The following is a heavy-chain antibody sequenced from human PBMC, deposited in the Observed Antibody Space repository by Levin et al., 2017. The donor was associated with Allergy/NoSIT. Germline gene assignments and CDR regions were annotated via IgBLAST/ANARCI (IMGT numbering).Heavy chain of an antibody. CDR3: SRDSSLGNPQGFDC. V-gene: IGHV3-21*01. CDR2: ISSTSTYI. D-gene: IGHD1-14*01. J-gene: IGHJ4*02. Sequence: GESLKISCAASGFTFGSYSMNWVRQAPGKGLEWVSTISSTSTYIYYAESVRGRFTISRDNAKNSVSLQMSSLRAEDTAVYYCSRDSSLGNPQGFDCWGQGTVVTVSS. CDR1: GFTFGSYS.